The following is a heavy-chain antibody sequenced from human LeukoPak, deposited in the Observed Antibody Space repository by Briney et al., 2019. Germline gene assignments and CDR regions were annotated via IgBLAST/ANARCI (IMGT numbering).Heavy chain of an antibody. D-gene: IGHD2-15*01. CDR3: ARDDGGQGDY. V-gene: IGHV3-72*01. Sequence: GGSLRLSCAASGFTFSGHYMDWVRQAPGKGLEWVGRSKNKANSYITQYAAFVQGRFTISRDDSKNSLYLQINSLKTEDTAVYYCARDDGGQGDYWGQGTLVTVSS. CDR1: GFTFSGHY. CDR2: SKNKANSYIT. J-gene: IGHJ4*02.